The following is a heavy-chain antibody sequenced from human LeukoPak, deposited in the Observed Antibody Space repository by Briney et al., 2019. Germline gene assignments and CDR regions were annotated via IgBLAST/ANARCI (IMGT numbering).Heavy chain of an antibody. CDR3: ARAQGCSGGSCYSGMDV. J-gene: IGHJ6*02. CDR2: IYYSGST. CDR1: GGSISTYY. D-gene: IGHD2-15*01. V-gene: IGHV4-59*01. Sequence: SETLSLTCTVSGGSISTYYWSWIRQPPGKGLEWIGYIYYSGSTNYNPSLKSRVSISVDSSKNQFSLNLSSVTAADTAVYYCARAQGCSGGSCYSGMDVWGQGTTVTVSS.